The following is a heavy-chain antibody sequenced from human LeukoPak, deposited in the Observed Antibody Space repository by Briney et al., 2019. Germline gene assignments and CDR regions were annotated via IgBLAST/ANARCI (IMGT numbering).Heavy chain of an antibody. J-gene: IGHJ4*02. D-gene: IGHD6-19*01. Sequence: ASVKVSCKASRYAFSASGISWVRQAPGQGLEWMGWISNYNGQTKYSQKFQGRVTVTTDTSTSTAYMELTRLTSDDTAVYYCARDKDLGAVAGTFDYRGQGTLVTVSS. CDR3: ARDKDLGAVAGTFDY. V-gene: IGHV1-18*01. CDR1: RYAFSASG. CDR2: ISNYNGQT.